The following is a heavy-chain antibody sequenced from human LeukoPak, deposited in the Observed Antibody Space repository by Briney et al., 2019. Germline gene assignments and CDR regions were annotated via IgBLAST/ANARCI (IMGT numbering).Heavy chain of an antibody. CDR2: IYTSGST. J-gene: IGHJ4*02. V-gene: IGHV4-61*02. Sequence: PSQTLSLTCTVSGGSISSGSYYWSWIRQPAGKGLEWIGRIYTSGSTNYNPSLKSRVTMSEDTSKKQFSLKLSSVTAADTAVYYCARGRLEGLFDYWGQGTLVTVSS. CDR3: ARGRLEGLFDY. D-gene: IGHD3-10*01. CDR1: GGSISSGSYY.